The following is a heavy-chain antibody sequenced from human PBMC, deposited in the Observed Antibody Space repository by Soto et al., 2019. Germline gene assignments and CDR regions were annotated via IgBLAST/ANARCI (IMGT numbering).Heavy chain of an antibody. CDR3: ASGIQLWLRRINTGYSG. V-gene: IGHV1-69*12. CDR1: GGTFSTYA. J-gene: IGHJ4*02. D-gene: IGHD5-18*01. Sequence: QVQLVQSGAEVKKPESSVKVSCKAPGGTFSTYAISWVRQAPGQGLEWMGGIIPMFGTANYAQRFQDRVTITADESTNIVYMELSSRRAEDTAVYFCASGIQLWLRRINTGYSGWGQVTLVTVSS. CDR2: IIPMFGTA.